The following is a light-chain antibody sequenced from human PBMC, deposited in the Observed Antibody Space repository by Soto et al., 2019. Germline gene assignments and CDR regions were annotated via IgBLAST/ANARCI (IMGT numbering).Light chain of an antibody. CDR1: QSVSNNY. CDR2: GAS. Sequence: EIVFTQSPGTLSLSPGERATLSCRASQSVSNNYLAWYQQKPGQAPRLLIYGASSRATGIPDKFSGSGSGTDFTLTISRLEPEDFAVYYCQQFGSSEWTFGQGTKVDIK. CDR3: QQFGSSEWT. J-gene: IGKJ1*01. V-gene: IGKV3-20*01.